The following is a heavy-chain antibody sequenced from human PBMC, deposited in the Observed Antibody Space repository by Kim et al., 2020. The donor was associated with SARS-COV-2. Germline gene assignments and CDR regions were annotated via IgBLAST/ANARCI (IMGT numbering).Heavy chain of an antibody. V-gene: IGHV4-59*01. CDR1: GGSISSYY. Sequence: SETLSLTCTVSGGSISSYYWSWIRQPPGKGLEWIGYIYYSGSTNYNPSLKSRVTISVDTSKNQFSLKLSSVTAADTAVYYCARLYVDTAPPSGLYFDYWGQGTLVTVSS. CDR3: ARLYVDTAPPSGLYFDY. J-gene: IGHJ4*02. D-gene: IGHD5-18*01. CDR2: IYYSGST.